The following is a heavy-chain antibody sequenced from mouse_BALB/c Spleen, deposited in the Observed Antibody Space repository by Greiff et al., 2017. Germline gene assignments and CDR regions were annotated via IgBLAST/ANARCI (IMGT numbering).Heavy chain of an antibody. CDR1: GFTFSSFG. D-gene: IGHD1-1*01. CDR3: ARDYGSSYGFDY. V-gene: IGHV5-17*02. CDR2: ISSGSSTI. J-gene: IGHJ2*01. Sequence: EVKLVESGGGLVQPGGSRKLSCAASGFTFSSFGMHWVRQAPEKGLEWVAYISSGSSTIYYADTVKGRFTISRDNPKNTLFLRMTSLRSEDTAMYYCARDYGSSYGFDYWGQGTTLTVSS.